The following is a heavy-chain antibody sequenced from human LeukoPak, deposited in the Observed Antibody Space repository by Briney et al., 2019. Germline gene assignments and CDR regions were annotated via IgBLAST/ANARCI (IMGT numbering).Heavy chain of an antibody. Sequence: GGSLRLSCAASGFTFSDYYMTWVRQAPGKGLEWVSYVSSSGSTIYYADSVKGRFTISRDNAKNSLYLQMNSLRAEDTAVYYCARDPYDSSGYHHVNWLDPWGQGTLVTVSS. CDR2: VSSSGSTI. CDR3: ARDPYDSSGYHHVNWLDP. D-gene: IGHD3-22*01. CDR1: GFTFSDYY. J-gene: IGHJ5*02. V-gene: IGHV3-11*04.